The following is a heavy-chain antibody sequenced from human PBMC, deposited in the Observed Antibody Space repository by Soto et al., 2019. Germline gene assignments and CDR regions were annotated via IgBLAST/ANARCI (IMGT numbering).Heavy chain of an antibody. CDR2: IWYDGSNK. D-gene: IGHD5-12*01. J-gene: IGHJ4*02. CDR3: ARPQNPHGYNNIDY. CDR1: GFTFSSYG. V-gene: IGHV3-33*01. Sequence: QVPLVESGGGVVQPGRSLRLSCAASGFTFSSYGMHWVRQAPGKGLEWVAVIWYDGSNKYYADSVKGRFTISRDNSKNTLYLQMNSLRAEDTAVYYCARPQNPHGYNNIDYWGQGTLVTVSS.